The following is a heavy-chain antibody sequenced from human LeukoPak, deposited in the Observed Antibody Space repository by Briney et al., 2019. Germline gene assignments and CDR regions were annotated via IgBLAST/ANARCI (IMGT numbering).Heavy chain of an antibody. J-gene: IGHJ1*01. CDR2: ISAYNGNT. Sequence: VKVSCKASGYTFTSFGISWVRQAPGQGLEWVGWISAYNGNTNYAQKLEGRVTMTPATSTSTAYMELRSLRSDDTAVYYCARQRSGSYYTRGYFQHWGQGTLVTVSS. CDR1: GYTFTSFG. V-gene: IGHV1-18*01. CDR3: ARQRSGSYYTRGYFQH. D-gene: IGHD3-10*01.